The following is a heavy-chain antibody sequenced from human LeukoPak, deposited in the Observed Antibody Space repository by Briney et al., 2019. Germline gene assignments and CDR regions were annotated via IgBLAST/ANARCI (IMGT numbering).Heavy chain of an antibody. CDR2: IYHSGST. V-gene: IGHV4-38-2*01. Sequence: PSETLSLTCAVSGYSISSGYYWGWIRQPPGKGLEWIGSIYHSGSTHYNPSLKSRVTISVDTSKNQFSLKLSSVTAADTAVYYCARLSFLGVAHPSYWGQGTLVTVSS. CDR3: ARLSFLGVAHPSY. J-gene: IGHJ4*02. CDR1: GYSISSGYY. D-gene: IGHD3-3*01.